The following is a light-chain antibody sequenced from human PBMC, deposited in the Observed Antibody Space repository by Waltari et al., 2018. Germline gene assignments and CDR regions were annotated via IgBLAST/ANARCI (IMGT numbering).Light chain of an antibody. CDR3: SSSTSTSTSVV. CDR1: SSASGGYNY. V-gene: IGLV2-14*01. Sequence: QSALTQPASVSGSPGQSITISCTGTSSASGGYNYVSWYQQHPGKAPKLMIFEVSNRPSGVSNRFSGSKSGNTASLTISGLQAEDEADYYCSSSTSTSTSVVFGGGTKLTVL. CDR2: EVS. J-gene: IGLJ2*01.